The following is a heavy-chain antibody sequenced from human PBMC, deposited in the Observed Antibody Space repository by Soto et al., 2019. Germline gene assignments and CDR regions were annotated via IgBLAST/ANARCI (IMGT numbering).Heavy chain of an antibody. J-gene: IGHJ5*02. CDR3: ARGDSFTSSWYWFDP. D-gene: IGHD6-13*01. Sequence: QVQLVQSGAEVKRPGASVKVSCKTSGYTFITYEINWVRQATGQGLEWMGWMNPRSGNTGYAQKFHVRVAMTRNTSIYTAYMELTNLTSDDTAVYYCARGDSFTSSWYWFDPWGQGTLVTVSS. CDR1: GYTFITYE. V-gene: IGHV1-8*01. CDR2: MNPRSGNT.